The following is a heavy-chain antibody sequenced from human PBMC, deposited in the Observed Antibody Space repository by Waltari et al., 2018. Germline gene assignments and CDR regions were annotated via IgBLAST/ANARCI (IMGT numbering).Heavy chain of an antibody. V-gene: IGHV4-39*07. J-gene: IGHJ4*02. Sequence: QLQLQESGPGLVKPSETLSLTCTVSGGSISSSSYYWGWIRQPPGKGLEWIGSSYYSVSTYYNPSLKSRVTISLATAKNQFSLKLSAGTAAHTAVCYCARSQDIVVVPAAVFDYWGQGTLVTVSS. CDR3: ARSQDIVVVPAAVFDY. CDR1: GGSISSSSYY. CDR2: SYYSVST. D-gene: IGHD2-2*01.